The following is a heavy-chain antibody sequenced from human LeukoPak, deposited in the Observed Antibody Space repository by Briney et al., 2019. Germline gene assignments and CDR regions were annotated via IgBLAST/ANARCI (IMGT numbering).Heavy chain of an antibody. D-gene: IGHD2-2*01. CDR3: AKARPIVVVPAAMTHFDY. V-gene: IGHV3-23*01. CDR2: FSGSGGGT. J-gene: IGHJ4*02. Sequence: PGGSLRLSCAASGFSFSSYAMSWVRQAPGKGLEWVSGFSGSGGGTDYADSVKGRFTISRDNSKNTLYLQMNSLRAEDTAVYYCAKARPIVVVPAAMTHFDYWGQGTLVTVSS. CDR1: GFSFSSYA.